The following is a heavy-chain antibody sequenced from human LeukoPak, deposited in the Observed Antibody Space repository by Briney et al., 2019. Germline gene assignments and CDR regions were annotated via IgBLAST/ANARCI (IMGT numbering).Heavy chain of an antibody. CDR1: GCTFSSYW. D-gene: IGHD3-3*01. CDR2: IYPGDSDT. Sequence: GESLRISCKGSGCTFSSYWIGWVRQMPGKGLEWMGIIYPGDSDTRYSPSLQGQVTISVDTSIGTAYLQWSSLKASDTAIYYCARQNDFRLDYWGQGTLVTVSS. J-gene: IGHJ4*02. CDR3: ARQNDFRLDY. V-gene: IGHV5-51*01.